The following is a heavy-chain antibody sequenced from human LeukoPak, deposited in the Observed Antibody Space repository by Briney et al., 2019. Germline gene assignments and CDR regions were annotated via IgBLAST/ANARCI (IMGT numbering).Heavy chain of an antibody. Sequence: PGGSLRLSCAASGFTFSSYSMNWVRQAPGKGLEWVAFIRYDGSNKYYADSVKGRFTISRDNSKNTLYLQMNSLRAEDTAVYHCAKENYYDSSGYLYWGQGTLVTVSS. CDR2: IRYDGSNK. V-gene: IGHV3-30*02. CDR1: GFTFSSYS. J-gene: IGHJ4*02. D-gene: IGHD3-22*01. CDR3: AKENYYDSSGYLY.